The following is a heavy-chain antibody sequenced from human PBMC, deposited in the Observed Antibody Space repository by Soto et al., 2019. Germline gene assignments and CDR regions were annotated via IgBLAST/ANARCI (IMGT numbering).Heavy chain of an antibody. V-gene: IGHV3-21*01. Sequence: PGGSLRLSCAASGFTFSSYSMNWVRQAPGKGLEWVSSISSSSSYIYYADSVKGRFTISRDNAKNSLYLQMNSLRAEDTAVYYCARVYYYDSSGYYQPHALDYWGQGTLVTVSS. J-gene: IGHJ4*02. CDR3: ARVYYYDSSGYYQPHALDY. D-gene: IGHD3-22*01. CDR1: GFTFSSYS. CDR2: ISSSSSYI.